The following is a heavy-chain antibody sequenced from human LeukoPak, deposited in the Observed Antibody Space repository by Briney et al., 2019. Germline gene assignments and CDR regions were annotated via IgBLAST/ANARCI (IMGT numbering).Heavy chain of an antibody. V-gene: IGHV3-30*02. J-gene: IGHJ6*03. CDR2: IRYDGSKK. CDR3: AKGPTTIFGVVPHMDV. Sequence: GGALRLSCAASGFTFSSYGMHWVREAPGKGLEWGAFIRYDGSKKYYADSVKGRLTISRDNSKTTLHMQMNSLRAEETAVYYCAKGPTTIFGVVPHMDVWGKGTTVTVSS. D-gene: IGHD3-3*01. CDR1: GFTFSSYG.